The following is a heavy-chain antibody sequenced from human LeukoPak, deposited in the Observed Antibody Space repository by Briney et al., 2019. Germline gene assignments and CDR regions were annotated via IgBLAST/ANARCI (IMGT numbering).Heavy chain of an antibody. V-gene: IGHV3-21*01. CDR3: ARVSLDAFDI. Sequence: SGGSLRLSCAASGFTFSSYSMNWVRQAPGKGLEWVSSISSSSSYIYYADSVKGRFTISRDNAKNSLYLQMNSLRAEDTAVHYCARVSLDAFDIWGQGTMVTVSS. J-gene: IGHJ3*02. CDR2: ISSSSSYI. CDR1: GFTFSSYS.